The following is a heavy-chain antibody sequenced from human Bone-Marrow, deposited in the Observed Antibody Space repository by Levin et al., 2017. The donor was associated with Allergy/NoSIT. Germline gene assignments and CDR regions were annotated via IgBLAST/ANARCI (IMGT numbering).Heavy chain of an antibody. CDR2: IYYSGST. D-gene: IGHD3-10*01. J-gene: IGHJ6*02. Sequence: SETLSLTCTVSGGSISSSSYYWGWIRQPPGKGLEWIGSIYYSGSTYYNPSLKSRVTISVDTSKNQFSLKLSSVTAADTAVYYCARDSFAVESPARGEKEYYYDYGMDVWGQGTTVTVSS. V-gene: IGHV4-39*07. CDR1: GGSISSSSYY. CDR3: ARDSFAVESPARGEKEYYYDYGMDV.